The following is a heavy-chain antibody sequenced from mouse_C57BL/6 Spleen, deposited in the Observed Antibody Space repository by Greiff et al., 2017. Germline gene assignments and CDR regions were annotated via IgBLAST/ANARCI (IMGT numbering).Heavy chain of an antibody. V-gene: IGHV1-50*01. CDR1: GYTFTSYW. D-gene: IGHD4-1*01. Sequence: VQLQQPGAELVKPGASVKLSCKASGYTFTSYWMQWVKQRTGQGLEWIGEIDPSDSYTNYNQKFKGKATLTVDTSSSTAYMQLSSLTSEDSAVYYCARSGTGFAYWGQGTTLTVSS. CDR3: ARSGTGFAY. CDR2: IDPSDSYT. J-gene: IGHJ2*01.